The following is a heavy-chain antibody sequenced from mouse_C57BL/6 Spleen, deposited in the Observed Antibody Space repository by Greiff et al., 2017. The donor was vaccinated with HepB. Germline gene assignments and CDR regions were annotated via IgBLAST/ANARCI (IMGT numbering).Heavy chain of an antibody. CDR3: ARTDYCGLAY. Sequence: VQLQQPGAELVMPGASVKLSCKASGYTFTSYWMHWVKQRPGQGLEWIGEIDPSDSYTNYNQKFKGKSTLTVDKSSSTAYMQLSSLTSEDSAVYYCARTDYCGLAYWGQGTLVTVSA. CDR2: IDPSDSYT. J-gene: IGHJ3*01. V-gene: IGHV1-69*01. D-gene: IGHD1-1*01. CDR1: GYTFTSYW.